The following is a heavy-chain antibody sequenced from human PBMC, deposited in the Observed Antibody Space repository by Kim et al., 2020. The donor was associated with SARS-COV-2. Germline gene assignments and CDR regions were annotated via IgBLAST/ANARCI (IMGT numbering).Heavy chain of an antibody. D-gene: IGHD3-22*01. V-gene: IGHV3-23*01. CDR3: AKDLLYYYDTTGYYDY. J-gene: IGHJ4*02. Sequence: VKGRFTISRDNSKNTLSLRMNSLRAEDTAVYYCAKDLLYYYDTTGYYDYWGQGTLVTVSS.